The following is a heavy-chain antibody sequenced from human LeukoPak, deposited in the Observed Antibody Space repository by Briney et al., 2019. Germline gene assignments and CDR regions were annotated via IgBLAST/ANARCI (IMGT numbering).Heavy chain of an antibody. J-gene: IGHJ6*02. CDR2: ISSSGSTI. CDR3: ARDPEREGYDYYYYGMDV. D-gene: IGHD5-12*01. CDR1: GFTFSSYT. V-gene: IGHV3-48*02. Sequence: GGSLRLSCAASGFTFSSYTMNRVRQAPGKGLEWVSYISSSGSTIYYADSVKGRFTISRDNAKNSLYLQMNSLRDEDTAVYYCARDPEREGYDYYYYGMDVWGQGSTVTVSS.